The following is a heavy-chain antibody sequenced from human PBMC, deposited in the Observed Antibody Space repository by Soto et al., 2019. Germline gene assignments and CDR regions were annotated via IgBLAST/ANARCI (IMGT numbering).Heavy chain of an antibody. CDR2: IYPSGST. V-gene: IGHV4-31*11. CDR1: GVSINSGDYY. D-gene: IGHD6-13*01. CDR3: ATGQLEIARGFG. J-gene: IGHJ4*02. Sequence: QVQLQESGPGLVKPSQTLSLTCAVSGVSINSGDYYWTWIRQHPGKGLEWIGYIYPSGSTYYNPSLKGRITISIDTSKNQFSLKLSSVTAADTAVYYCATGQLEIARGFGWGQGTLVTVSS.